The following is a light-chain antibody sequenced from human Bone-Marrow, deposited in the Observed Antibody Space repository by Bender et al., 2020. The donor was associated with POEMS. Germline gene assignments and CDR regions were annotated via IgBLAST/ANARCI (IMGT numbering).Light chain of an antibody. Sequence: SYELTQPPSVSVSPGQTARITCSGDALPNQYTYWYQQKAGQAPLVVIYKDSERPSGVPDRFSGSKSGTSASLAITGLQAEDEGDYYCQSYDNSLGGWVFGGGTKLTVL. CDR1: ALPNQY. V-gene: IGLV3-25*01. CDR3: QSYDNSLGGWV. J-gene: IGLJ3*02. CDR2: KDS.